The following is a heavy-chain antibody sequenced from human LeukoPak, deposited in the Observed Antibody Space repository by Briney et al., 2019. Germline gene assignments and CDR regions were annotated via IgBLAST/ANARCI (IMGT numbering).Heavy chain of an antibody. V-gene: IGHV1-24*01. CDR3: ATDLERDYDSSKN. J-gene: IGHJ4*02. D-gene: IGHD3-22*01. CDR1: GYTLTELS. Sequence: ASVKVSCKVSGYTLTELSMHWVRQAPGKGLGWMGGFDPEDGETIYAQKFQGRVTMTEDTSTDTAYMELSSLRSEDTAVYYCATDLERDYDSSKNWGQGTLVTVSS. CDR2: FDPEDGET.